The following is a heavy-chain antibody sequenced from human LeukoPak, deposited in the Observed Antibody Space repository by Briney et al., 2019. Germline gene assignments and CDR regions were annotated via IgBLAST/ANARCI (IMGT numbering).Heavy chain of an antibody. V-gene: IGHV1-46*01. CDR3: AKGPRKTLIRGDWYFDL. J-gene: IGHJ2*01. CDR2: INPSGGST. Sequence: ASVKVSCKASGYTFTSYYMHWVRQAPGQGLEWMGIINPSGGSTSYAQKFQGRVTMTRDTSTSTVYMELNSLRAEDTAVYYCAKGPRKTLIRGDWYFDLWGRGTLVTVSS. D-gene: IGHD3-10*01. CDR1: GYTFTSYY.